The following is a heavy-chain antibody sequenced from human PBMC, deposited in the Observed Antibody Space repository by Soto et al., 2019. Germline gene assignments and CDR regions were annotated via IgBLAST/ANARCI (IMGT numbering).Heavy chain of an antibody. CDR2: IWYDGRNK. CDR1: GFTFSSYG. D-gene: IGHD2-2*01. J-gene: IGHJ4*02. CDR3: ARDHHVVVPAALFDY. Sequence: QVQLVESGGGVVQPGRSLRLSCAASGFTFSSYGMHWVRQAPGKGLEWVAVIWYDGRNKYYVDSVKGRFTISRDNSMNTLYLQMNSLRAEYTAVYYCARDHHVVVPAALFDYWGQGTLVTVSS. V-gene: IGHV3-33*01.